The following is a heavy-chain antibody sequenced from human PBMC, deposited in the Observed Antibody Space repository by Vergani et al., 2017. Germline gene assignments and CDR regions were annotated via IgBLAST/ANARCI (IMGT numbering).Heavy chain of an antibody. J-gene: IGHJ5*02. CDR2: ISWNSGST. V-gene: IGHV3-9*01. CDR3: AKDIRPYYYGSGSLNWFDP. CDR1: GFTFDDYA. Sequence: EVQLVESGGGLVQPGRSLRLSCAASGFTFDDYAMHWVRQAPGKGLEWVSGISWNSGSTGYADSVKGRFTISRVNAKNSLYLQMNSLRAEDTALYYCAKDIRPYYYGSGSLNWFDPWGQGTLVTVSS. D-gene: IGHD3-10*01.